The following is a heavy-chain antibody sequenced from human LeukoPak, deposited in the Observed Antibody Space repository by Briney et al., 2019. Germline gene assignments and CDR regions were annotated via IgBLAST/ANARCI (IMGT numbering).Heavy chain of an antibody. Sequence: ASVKVSCKASGGTFSSYAISWVRQAPGQGLEWMGRIIPILGIANYAQKFQGRVTITADKSTSAAYMELSSLRSEDTAVYYCARALSYYYYYYGMDVWGQGTTVTVSS. CDR1: GGTFSSYA. CDR3: ARALSYYYYYYGMDV. J-gene: IGHJ6*02. CDR2: IIPILGIA. V-gene: IGHV1-69*04.